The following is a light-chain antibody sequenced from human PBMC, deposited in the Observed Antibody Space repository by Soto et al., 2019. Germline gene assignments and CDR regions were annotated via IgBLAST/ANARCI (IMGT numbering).Light chain of an antibody. CDR3: SSYGGIHNVL. J-gene: IGLJ7*01. CDR2: EVS. CDR1: SSDVGAYNY. V-gene: IGLV2-8*01. Sequence: QSALTQPPCVSGSPGQSVTISCTGTSSDVGAYNYVSWYQQHPGKAPKLMIYEVSERPSGVPDRFSGSKSGNTASLTVSGLQAEDEADYHCSSYGGIHNVLFGGGTQLTVL.